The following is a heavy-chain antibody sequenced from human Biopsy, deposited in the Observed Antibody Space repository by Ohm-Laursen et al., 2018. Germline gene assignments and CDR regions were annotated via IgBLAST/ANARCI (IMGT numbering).Heavy chain of an antibody. CDR1: GFPFHNYA. CDR2: LWYDGTIK. D-gene: IGHD1-1*01. V-gene: IGHV3-33*01. Sequence: SLRLSCSASGFPFHNYAMNWVRQAPGKGLEWVAVLWYDGTIKYYADSVKGRFTISRDNSKNTLYLQMNSLRAEDTAMYYSARPANARAGGAPFDIWGQGTMVTVSS. CDR3: ARPANARAGGAPFDI. J-gene: IGHJ3*02.